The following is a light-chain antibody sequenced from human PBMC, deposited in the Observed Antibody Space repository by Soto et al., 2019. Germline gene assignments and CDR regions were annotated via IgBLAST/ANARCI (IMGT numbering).Light chain of an antibody. J-gene: IGKJ1*01. Sequence: DIQMTQSPSTLSAGVGDRVTITCRASQRTSTYLNWYQQKPGKAPTLLIYAASSLQRGVPSRFSGGGSATDFTRTITTLQPEDFAAYFCHQCYSCPRTFGQGTKVEIK. CDR2: AAS. CDR1: QRTSTY. V-gene: IGKV1-39*01. CDR3: HQCYSCPRT.